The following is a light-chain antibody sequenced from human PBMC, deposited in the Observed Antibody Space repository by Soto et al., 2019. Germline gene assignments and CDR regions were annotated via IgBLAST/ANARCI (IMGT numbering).Light chain of an antibody. J-gene: IGKJ3*01. Sequence: EIVLTQSPATLSLSPGERATLSCRASQSVSSSLAWYQQKPGQAPRLLIYDASNRATDIPARFSGSGSGTDFTLTISSRELEDFAVYYCQQRSNWPPEVTFGPGTKVDIK. CDR3: QQRSNWPPEVT. CDR2: DAS. V-gene: IGKV3-11*01. CDR1: QSVSSS.